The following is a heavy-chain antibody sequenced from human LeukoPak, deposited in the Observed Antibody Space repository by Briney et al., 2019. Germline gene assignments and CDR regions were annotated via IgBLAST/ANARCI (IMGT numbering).Heavy chain of an antibody. CDR3: AKATEDSGSYGYFDY. CDR1: GFTFSSYA. Sequence: PGGSLRLSCAASGFTFSSYAMHWVRQAPGKGLEWVAVISYDGSNKYYADSVKGRFTISRDNSKNTLYLQMNSLRAEDTAVYHCAKATEDSGSYGYFDYWGQGTLVTVSS. V-gene: IGHV3-30-3*01. J-gene: IGHJ4*02. D-gene: IGHD1-26*01. CDR2: ISYDGSNK.